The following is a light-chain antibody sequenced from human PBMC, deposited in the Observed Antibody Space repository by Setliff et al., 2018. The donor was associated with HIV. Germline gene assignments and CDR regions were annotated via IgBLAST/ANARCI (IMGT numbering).Light chain of an antibody. CDR1: SSDIGGYNY. CDR2: DVS. CDR3: SSYTGSGTYV. J-gene: IGLJ1*01. Sequence: ALTQPASVSGSPGQSITISCTGTSSDIGGYNYVSWYRQHPGKAPKLMVYDVSNRPSGVSIRFSASKSGSTASLTISGLQPEDEADYYCSSYTGSGTYVFGTGTKVTVL. V-gene: IGLV2-14*03.